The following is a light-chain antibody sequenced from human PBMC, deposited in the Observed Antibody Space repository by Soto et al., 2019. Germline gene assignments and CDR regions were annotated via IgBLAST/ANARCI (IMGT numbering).Light chain of an antibody. CDR1: QTIDNY. CDR3: QQSYSTPDT. V-gene: IGKV1-39*01. CDR2: AAS. J-gene: IGKJ2*01. Sequence: DIQMTQSPSSLSASIGDTVTIACRASQTIDNYLNWYQQKPGQAPKLLIYAASRLQSGAPSRFSGSGSGREFTLTISSLXXXXXXXXYCQQSYSTPDTFGQGT.